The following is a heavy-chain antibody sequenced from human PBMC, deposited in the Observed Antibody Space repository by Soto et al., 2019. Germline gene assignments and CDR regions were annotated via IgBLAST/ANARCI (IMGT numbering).Heavy chain of an antibody. V-gene: IGHV3-73*02. CDR3: TRPLQDC. J-gene: IGHJ4*02. CDR1: GFIFTDSA. CDR2: IRSKTNTYAT. Sequence: EVQLVESGGGLVQPGGSLKLSCAASGFIFTDSAMHWVRQASGKGLEWVGRIRSKTNTYATEYAASVKGRFTISRDDSKNTAYLQMNSLKTEDTAVYYCTRPLQDCWGQGTLVTVSS.